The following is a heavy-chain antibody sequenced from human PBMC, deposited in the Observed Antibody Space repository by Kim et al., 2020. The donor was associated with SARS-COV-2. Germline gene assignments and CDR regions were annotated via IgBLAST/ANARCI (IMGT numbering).Heavy chain of an antibody. J-gene: IGHJ4*02. CDR1: GFTFSNAW. CDR3: TTDLLMHRGIVDV. Sequence: GGSLRLSCAASGFTFSNAWMSWVRQAPGKGLEWVGRIKSKTDGGTTDYAAPVKGRFTISRDDSKNTLYLQMNSLKTEDTAVYYCTTDLLMHRGIVDVWGQGTLVTVSS. V-gene: IGHV3-15*01. CDR2: IKSKTDGGTT. D-gene: IGHD2-15*01.